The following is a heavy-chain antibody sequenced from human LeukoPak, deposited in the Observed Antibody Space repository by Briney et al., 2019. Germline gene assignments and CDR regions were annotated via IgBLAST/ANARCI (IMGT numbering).Heavy chain of an antibody. J-gene: IGHJ4*02. CDR3: ASYPSSSNY. CDR1: GFTVSNNF. CDR2: IYSGGST. Sequence: PGGSLILSCAVSGFTVSNNFMSWGRQAPGRGLEYVSIIYSGGSTYYADSVKGRFTISRDTSKNTVYLQMNSLRAEDTAVYYCASYPSSSNYWGQGTLVTVSS. V-gene: IGHV3-53*01.